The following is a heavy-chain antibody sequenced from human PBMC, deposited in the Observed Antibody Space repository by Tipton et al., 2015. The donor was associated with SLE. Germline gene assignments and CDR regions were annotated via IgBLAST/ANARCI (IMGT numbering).Heavy chain of an antibody. D-gene: IGHD1-26*01. Sequence: TLSLTCTVSGGSISSSSYYWGWIRQPPGKGLEWIGSIYYSGSTYYNPSLKSRVTISVDTSKNQFSLKLSSVTAADTAVYYCAREADRGGYRPIDYWGLGTLVTVSS. J-gene: IGHJ4*02. V-gene: IGHV4-39*07. CDR1: GGSISSSSYY. CDR2: IYYSGST. CDR3: AREADRGGYRPIDY.